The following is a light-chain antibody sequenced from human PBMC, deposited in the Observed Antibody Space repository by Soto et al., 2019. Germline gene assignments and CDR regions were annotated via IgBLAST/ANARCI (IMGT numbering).Light chain of an antibody. CDR2: AAS. J-gene: IGKJ1*01. V-gene: IGKV1-39*01. Sequence: DIQMTQSPSSLAASVGDRVTITCRASQSISSYLNWYQQKPGKAPKLLIYAASSLQSGVPSRFSGSGSGTDFTLTISSLRPEDSATYYCLQNHNYPRTFGQGTKVEI. CDR1: QSISSY. CDR3: LQNHNYPRT.